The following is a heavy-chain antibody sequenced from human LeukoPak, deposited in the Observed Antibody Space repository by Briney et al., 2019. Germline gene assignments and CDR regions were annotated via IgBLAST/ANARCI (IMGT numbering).Heavy chain of an antibody. CDR1: GFTFSSYG. CDR3: AKSPVYYDSSGYYSVLGFDY. J-gene: IGHJ4*02. Sequence: PGGSLRLSCVASGFTFSSYGMHWVRQAPGKGLEWVAVIWYDGSNKYYADSVKGRFTISRDNSKNTLYLQMNSLRAEDTAVYYCAKSPVYYDSSGYYSVLGFDYWGQGTLVTVSS. D-gene: IGHD3-22*01. V-gene: IGHV3-33*06. CDR2: IWYDGSNK.